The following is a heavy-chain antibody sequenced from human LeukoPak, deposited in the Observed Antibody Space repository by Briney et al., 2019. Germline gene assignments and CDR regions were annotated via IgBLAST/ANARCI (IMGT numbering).Heavy chain of an antibody. D-gene: IGHD3-9*01. CDR1: GGSISSSSYY. V-gene: IGHV4-39*01. CDR2: IYYSGST. J-gene: IGHJ5*02. Sequence: SETLSLTCTVSGGSISSSSYYWGWIRQPPGKGLEWIGSIYYSGSTYYNPSLKSRVTISVDTSKNQFSLKLSSVTAADTAVYYCARPYYDILTGYKWFDPWGQGTLVTVSP. CDR3: ARPYYDILTGYKWFDP.